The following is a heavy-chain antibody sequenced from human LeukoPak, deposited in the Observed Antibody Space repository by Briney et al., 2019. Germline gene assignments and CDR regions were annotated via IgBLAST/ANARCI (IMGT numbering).Heavy chain of an antibody. J-gene: IGHJ1*01. CDR1: GFTFSSYE. CDR2: ISSSGSTI. D-gene: IGHD1-26*01. Sequence: QPGGSLRLSCAASGFTFSSYEMNWVRRAPGKGLEWVSYISSSGSTIYYADSVKGRFTISRDNAKNSLYLQMNSMRAQDTAVYYFARGMSYKVRYFQHWGQGTLVTVSS. V-gene: IGHV3-48*03. CDR3: ARGMSYKVRYFQH.